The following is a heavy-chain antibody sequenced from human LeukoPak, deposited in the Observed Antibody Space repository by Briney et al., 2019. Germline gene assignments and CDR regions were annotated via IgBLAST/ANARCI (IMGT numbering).Heavy chain of an antibody. J-gene: IGHJ4*02. D-gene: IGHD5-18*01. CDR2: ISSSSSYI. Sequence: PGGSLRLSCAASGFTFSSYGMNWVRQAPGKGLEWVSSISSSSSYIYYADSVKGRFTISRDNAKNSLYLQMNSLRAEDTAVYYCARLLPGYSYGTIDYWGQGTLVTVSS. V-gene: IGHV3-21*01. CDR1: GFTFSSYG. CDR3: ARLLPGYSYGTIDY.